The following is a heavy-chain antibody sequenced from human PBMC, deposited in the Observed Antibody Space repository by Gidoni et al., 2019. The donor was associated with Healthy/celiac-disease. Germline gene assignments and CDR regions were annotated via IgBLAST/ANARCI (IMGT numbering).Heavy chain of an antibody. D-gene: IGHD6-19*01. Sequence: EVQLVQSGAEVQTPGDSLKISCQGSGYSFTSYWIGCVRQMPGKGLEWMGIIYPGDSDTRYSPSVQGQVTISADKSISTAYLQWSSLKASDTAMYYCARSPHPDIAVAIIFDYWGQGTLVTVSS. CDR1: GYSFTSYW. J-gene: IGHJ4*02. CDR3: ARSPHPDIAVAIIFDY. V-gene: IGHV5-51*01. CDR2: IYPGDSDT.